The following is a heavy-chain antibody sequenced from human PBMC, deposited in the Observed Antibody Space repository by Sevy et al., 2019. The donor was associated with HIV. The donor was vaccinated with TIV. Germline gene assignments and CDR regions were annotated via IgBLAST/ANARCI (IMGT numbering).Heavy chain of an antibody. CDR1: GFTFTNYG. CDR3: EKEWTLLSDWYGEFDY. J-gene: IGHJ4*02. D-gene: IGHD6-19*01. V-gene: IGHV3-23*01. Sequence: GGSLRLSCAASGFTFTNYGMHWVRQAPGKGLEWVSGISNSGANTYYADSVRGRFTVSRDNSKNTVYLQLNSLGAEDTAIYYCEKEWTLLSDWYGEFDYWGQGTLVTVSS. CDR2: ISNSGANT.